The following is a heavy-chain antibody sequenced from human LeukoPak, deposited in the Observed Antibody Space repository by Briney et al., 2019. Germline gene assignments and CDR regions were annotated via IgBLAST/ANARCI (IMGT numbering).Heavy chain of an antibody. CDR2: IYKDGSEK. J-gene: IGHJ4*02. CDR1: GLTFSGFW. V-gene: IGHV3-7*01. Sequence: GGSLRLSCEASGLTFSGFWMTWVRQAPGKGLEWVANIYKDGSEKHYVDSVKGRFTISRDNAENSLYLQMNNLRVEDTAVYYCASGGHVDYCGQGTLVTVS. D-gene: IGHD3-16*01. CDR3: ASGGHVDY.